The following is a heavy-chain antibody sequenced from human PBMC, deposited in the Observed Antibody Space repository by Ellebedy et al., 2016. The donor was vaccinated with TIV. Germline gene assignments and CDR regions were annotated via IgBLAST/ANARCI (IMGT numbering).Heavy chain of an antibody. CDR1: GFTFSSYI. CDR3: ARDTAMDY. Sequence: GESLKISCTASGFTFSSYIMNWVRQAPGKGLEWISSITKSGDYMYYADSVKGRFTISRDNARNSLDLQMNSLRADDTAVYYCARDTAMDYWGQGTLVTVSS. V-gene: IGHV3-21*01. J-gene: IGHJ4*02. CDR2: ITKSGDYM. D-gene: IGHD5-18*01.